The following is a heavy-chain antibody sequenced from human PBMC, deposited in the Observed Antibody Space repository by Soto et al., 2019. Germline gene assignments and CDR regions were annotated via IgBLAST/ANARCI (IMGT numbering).Heavy chain of an antibody. CDR2: INHSGST. D-gene: IGHD5-12*01. Sequence: SETLSLTCAVYGGSFSGYYWSWIRQPPGKGLEWIGEINHSGSTNYNSSLKSRVTISVDRSKNQFSLKLSSVTAADTAVYYCASRDGYKIDWYFDLWGRGTLVTVSS. V-gene: IGHV4-34*01. CDR3: ASRDGYKIDWYFDL. J-gene: IGHJ2*01. CDR1: GGSFSGYY.